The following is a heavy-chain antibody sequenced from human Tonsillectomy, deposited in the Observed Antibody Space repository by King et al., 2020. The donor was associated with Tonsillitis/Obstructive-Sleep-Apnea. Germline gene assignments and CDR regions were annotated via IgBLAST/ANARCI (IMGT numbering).Heavy chain of an antibody. V-gene: IGHV1-46*01. CDR1: GYTFTNYY. CDR3: ARDSNPTLIQLWEGNWFDP. D-gene: IGHD5-18*01. CDR2: INPSGGST. Sequence: VQLVESGAEVKRPGASVKVSCKASGYTFTNYYIHWVRQAPGQGLEWMGIINPSGGSTSHAQKFQGRVTMTRDTSTSTVYMELSSLRSEDTAVFYCARDSNPTLIQLWEGNWFDPWGQGTLVTVSS. J-gene: IGHJ5*02.